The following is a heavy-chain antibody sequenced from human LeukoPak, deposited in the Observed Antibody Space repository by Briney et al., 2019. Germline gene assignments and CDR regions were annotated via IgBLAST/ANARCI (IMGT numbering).Heavy chain of an antibody. V-gene: IGHV3-23*01. CDR3: AKDRGKQWPNWYFDV. CDR1: GFTFSTYA. CDR2: ISGSGGSI. D-gene: IGHD6-19*01. Sequence: GGSLRLSCAASGFTFSTYAMSWVRQAPGKGLEWVSTISGSGGSIYYADPVKGQLTISRDSSKNTLYLQMSSLRAEDTAVYYCAKDRGKQWPNWYFDVWGRGTLVTVSS. J-gene: IGHJ2*01.